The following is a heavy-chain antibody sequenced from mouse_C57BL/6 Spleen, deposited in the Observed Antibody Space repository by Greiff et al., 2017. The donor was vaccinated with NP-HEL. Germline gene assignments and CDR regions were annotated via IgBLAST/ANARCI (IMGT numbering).Heavy chain of an antibody. CDR3: ARWGITTVVATDYAMDY. J-gene: IGHJ4*01. CDR2: IDPSDSYT. D-gene: IGHD1-1*01. V-gene: IGHV1-59*01. CDR1: GYTFTSYW. Sequence: QVQLQQPGAELVRPGTSVKLSCKASGYTFTSYWMHWVKQRPGQGLEWIGVIDPSDSYTNYNQKFKGKATLTVDTSSSQAYMQLSSLTSEDSAVYYCARWGITTVVATDYAMDYWGQGTSVTVSS.